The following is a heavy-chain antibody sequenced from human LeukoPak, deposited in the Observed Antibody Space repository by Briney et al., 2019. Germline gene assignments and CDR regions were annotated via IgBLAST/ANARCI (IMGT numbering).Heavy chain of an antibody. Sequence: SETLSLTCAVYGGSFSGYYWSWIRQPPGKGLEWIGEINHSGSTNYNPSLKSRVTISVDTSKNQFPLKLSSVTAADTAVYYCARKGRFMVRGVIIKDYYYYGMDVWGQGTTVTVSS. J-gene: IGHJ6*02. CDR2: INHSGST. D-gene: IGHD3-10*01. V-gene: IGHV4-34*01. CDR1: GGSFSGYY. CDR3: ARKGRFMVRGVIIKDYYYYGMDV.